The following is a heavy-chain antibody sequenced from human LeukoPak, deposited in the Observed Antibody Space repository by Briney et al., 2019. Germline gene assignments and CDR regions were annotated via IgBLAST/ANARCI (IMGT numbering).Heavy chain of an antibody. V-gene: IGHV1-2*02. CDR2: INPNSGGT. CDR1: GGTISSYA. Sequence: ASVKVSCKASGGTISSYAISWVRQAPGQGLEWMGWINPNSGGTNYAQKFQGRVTMTRDTSISTAYMELSRLRSDDTAVYYCARGALGYNYVSRSSHSFDMWGQGTMVTVSS. D-gene: IGHD5-24*01. J-gene: IGHJ3*02. CDR3: ARGALGYNYVSRSSHSFDM.